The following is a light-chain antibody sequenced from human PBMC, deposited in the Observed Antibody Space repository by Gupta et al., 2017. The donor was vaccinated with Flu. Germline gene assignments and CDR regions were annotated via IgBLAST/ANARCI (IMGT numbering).Light chain of an antibody. V-gene: IGLV2-14*01. CDR1: SSDVGGYNY. J-gene: IGLJ3*02. CDR3: SSYTSSSTLV. CDR2: EVS. Sequence: QPALTQPASVSGSPGQSITISCTGTSSDVGGYNYVSWYQQHPGKAPKLSSDEVSNRPSGLSSRGSGSKSGTTESLTISGLQAEDESYYDSSSYTSSSTLVFGGGTKLTVL.